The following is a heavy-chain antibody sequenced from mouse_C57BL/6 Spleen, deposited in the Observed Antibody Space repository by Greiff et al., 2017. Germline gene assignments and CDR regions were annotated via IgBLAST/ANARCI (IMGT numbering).Heavy chain of an antibody. CDR2: ISSGGSYT. J-gene: IGHJ4*01. Sequence: EVKLMESGGDLVKPGGSLKLSCAASGFTFSSYGMSWVRQTPDKRLEWVATISSGGSYTYYPDSVKGRFTISRDNAKNTLYLQMSSLKSEDTAMYYCARRKDYYSNYGGYAMDYWGQGTSVTVAS. V-gene: IGHV5-6*02. CDR3: ARRKDYYSNYGGYAMDY. CDR1: GFTFSSYG. D-gene: IGHD2-5*01.